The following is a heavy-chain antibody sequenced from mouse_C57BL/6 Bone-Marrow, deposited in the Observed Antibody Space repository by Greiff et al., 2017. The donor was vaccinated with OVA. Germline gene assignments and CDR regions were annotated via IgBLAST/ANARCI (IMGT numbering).Heavy chain of an antibody. J-gene: IGHJ3*01. V-gene: IGHV2-2*01. Sequence: VKLMESGPGLVQPSQSLSITCTVSGFSLTSYGVHWVRQSPGKGLEWLGVIWSGGSTDYNAAFISRLSISKDNSKSQVFFKMNSLQADDTAIYYCARKRAQATWAWFAYWGQGTLVTVSA. CDR2: IWSGGST. CDR1: GFSLTSYG. CDR3: ARKRAQATWAWFAY. D-gene: IGHD3-2*02.